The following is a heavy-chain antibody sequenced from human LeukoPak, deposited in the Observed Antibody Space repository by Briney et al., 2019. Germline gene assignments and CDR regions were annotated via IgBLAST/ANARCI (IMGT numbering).Heavy chain of an antibody. J-gene: IGHJ6*03. CDR2: ISYDGSNK. Sequence: GGSLRLSCAASGFTFSSYGMHWVRQAPGKGLEWGEVISYDGSNKYYADSVKGRFTISRDNSKYTLYLQMNSLRAEDTAVYYCAKEDSLVGLYYYYYYYVDVWGKGTTVTVSS. CDR3: AKEDSLVGLYYYYYYYVDV. V-gene: IGHV3-30*18. CDR1: GFTFSSYG. D-gene: IGHD3-22*01.